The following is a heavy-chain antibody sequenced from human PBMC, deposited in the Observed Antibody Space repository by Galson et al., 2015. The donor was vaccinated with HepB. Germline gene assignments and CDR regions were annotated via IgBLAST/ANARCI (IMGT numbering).Heavy chain of an antibody. CDR2: VSVNSADT. V-gene: IGHV1-2*02. J-gene: IGHJ4*02. CDR3: VGHSDYIH. Sequence: SVKVSCKASGFTFTGYNIHWVRQTPGQEFEWMGWVSVNSADTHYAQRFQGRVTMTRDTSITTAYMELTRLTSDDSAVYYCVGHSDYIHWGQGTLVTVSS. CDR1: GFTFTGYN. D-gene: IGHD4-11*01.